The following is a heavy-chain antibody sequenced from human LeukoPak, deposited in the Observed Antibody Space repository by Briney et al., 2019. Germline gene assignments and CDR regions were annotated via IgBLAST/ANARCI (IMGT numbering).Heavy chain of an antibody. V-gene: IGHV1-18*01. CDR3: VRDNLPVGSPENYFDS. CDR2: ISPYNGET. CDR1: GYIFPRYG. D-gene: IGHD1-26*01. Sequence: ASVKVSCKGSGYIFPRYGLAWVRQAPGQGLEWIGWISPYNGETKYAQNLQDRLTLTTDTSTSTAYMDLRSLRSDDTAVYYCVRDNLPVGSPENYFDSWGQGTLVTVSS. J-gene: IGHJ4*02.